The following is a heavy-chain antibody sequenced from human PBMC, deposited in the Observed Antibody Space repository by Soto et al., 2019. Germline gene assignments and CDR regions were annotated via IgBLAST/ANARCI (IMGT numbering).Heavy chain of an antibody. V-gene: IGHV4-4*08. Sequence: QMQLQESGPGLVKPSETLSLTCSVSGASISSYYWHWIRQPQGTGLGWIGYVYTTDYTRYSSSLKYRVTITGDTSKSQFYLRLNSVTAADSAVDYCASSAGHPGDFFYDNGMDAWGQGTTVTVSS. J-gene: IGHJ6*02. CDR1: GASISSYY. CDR2: VYTTDYT. D-gene: IGHD3-10*01. CDR3: ASSAGHPGDFFYDNGMDA.